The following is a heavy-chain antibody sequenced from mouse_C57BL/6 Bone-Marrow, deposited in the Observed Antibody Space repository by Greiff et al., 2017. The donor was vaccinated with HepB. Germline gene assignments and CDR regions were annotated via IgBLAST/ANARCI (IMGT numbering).Heavy chain of an antibody. CDR2: INPNNGGT. J-gene: IGHJ3*01. D-gene: IGHD2-4*01. CDR1: GYTFTDYY. CDR3: ARWDYDWFAY. V-gene: IGHV1-26*01. Sequence: VQLQQSGPELVKPGASVKISCKASGYTFTDYYMNWVKQSHGKSLEWIGDINPNNGGTSYNQKFKGKATLTVDKSSSTAYMELRSLTSEDSAVYYCARWDYDWFAYWGQGTLVTVSA.